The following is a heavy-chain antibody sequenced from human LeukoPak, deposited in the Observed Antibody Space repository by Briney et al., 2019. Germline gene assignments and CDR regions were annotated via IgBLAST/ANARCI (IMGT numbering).Heavy chain of an antibody. D-gene: IGHD5-12*01. CDR1: GFTFSSYA. CDR2: ISGSGGST. J-gene: IGHJ4*02. Sequence: GALRLSCAASGFTFSSYAMSWVRQAPGKGRGWVSAISGSGGSTYYADSVKGRFTISRDNSKNTLYLQMNSLRAEDTAVYYCAKDQVATITFDYWGQGTLVTVSS. CDR3: AKDQVATITFDY. V-gene: IGHV3-23*01.